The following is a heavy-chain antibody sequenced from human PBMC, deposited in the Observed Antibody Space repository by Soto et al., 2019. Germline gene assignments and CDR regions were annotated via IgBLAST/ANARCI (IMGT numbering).Heavy chain of an antibody. V-gene: IGHV1-18*01. CDR2: ISAYTGNT. CDR3: AGGSTNVDFWRGYYGSGPSPAFDI. Sequence: QVQLVHSGAEVKKPGASVNVSGKASGYTFTSYVISWVRQAPGQGLEWTGWISAYTGNTNYAQKRQGRATITTDTSKSTAYMELRSLRYDDTAVFYCAGGSTNVDFWRGYYGSGPSPAFDIWGQGTMVTVTS. J-gene: IGHJ3*02. D-gene: IGHD3-3*01. CDR1: GYTFTSYV.